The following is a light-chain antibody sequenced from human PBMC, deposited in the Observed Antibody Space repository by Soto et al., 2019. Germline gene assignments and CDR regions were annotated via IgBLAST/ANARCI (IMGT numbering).Light chain of an antibody. CDR3: HLYGNSLYN. J-gene: IGKJ2*01. CDR2: GAS. CDR1: QSVSGTY. V-gene: IGKV3-20*01. Sequence: VVLTQSPGTLSLSPGDTATLSCRASQSVSGTYLAWYQQKPSQAPRLLIYGASSRATGIPDRFSGSGSGTDFTLTINRLEPEDFAVYYCHLYGNSLYNFGQGTKLEIK.